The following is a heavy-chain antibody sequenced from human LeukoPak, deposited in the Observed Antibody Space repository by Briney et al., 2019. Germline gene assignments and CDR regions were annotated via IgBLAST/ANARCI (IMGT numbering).Heavy chain of an antibody. CDR1: GYTFSSYA. CDR3: AKESVLITGRDDALDL. D-gene: IGHD2-8*02. Sequence: GGSLTLSCAVYGYTFSSYAMSWVRQPPGKGLEWVSVITGGGVSRDYAESVKGRVNISRDNSKNTLYLQMESLRAEDRAADYCAKESVLITGRDDALDLWGQGTMVIVSS. V-gene: IGHV3-23*01. CDR2: ITGGGVSR. J-gene: IGHJ3*01.